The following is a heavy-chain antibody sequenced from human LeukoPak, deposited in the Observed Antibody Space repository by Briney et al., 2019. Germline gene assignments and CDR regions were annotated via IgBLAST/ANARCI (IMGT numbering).Heavy chain of an antibody. CDR1: GYTFTSYD. CDR2: INPSGGST. CDR3: ARGWLAETTVVTPYNY. J-gene: IGHJ4*02. V-gene: IGHV1-46*01. Sequence: GASVEVSCKASGYTFTSYDINWVRQAPGQGLEWMGIINPSGGSTSYAQKFQGRVTMTRDTSTSTVYMELSSLRSEDTAVYYCARGWLAETTVVTPYNYWGQGTLVTVSS. D-gene: IGHD4-23*01.